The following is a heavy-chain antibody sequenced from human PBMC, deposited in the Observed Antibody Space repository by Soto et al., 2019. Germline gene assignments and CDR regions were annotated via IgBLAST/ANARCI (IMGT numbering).Heavy chain of an antibody. Sequence: SETLSLTCAVYGGSFSDYYWSWIRQPPGKGLEWIGEINHSGSTNYNPSLKSRVTISVDTSKNQFSLKLSSVTAADTAVYYCAKTELVVVPAAVYYYYYMDVWGKGTTVTVPS. D-gene: IGHD2-2*01. CDR3: AKTELVVVPAAVYYYYYMDV. CDR2: INHSGST. J-gene: IGHJ6*03. V-gene: IGHV4-34*01. CDR1: GGSFSDYY.